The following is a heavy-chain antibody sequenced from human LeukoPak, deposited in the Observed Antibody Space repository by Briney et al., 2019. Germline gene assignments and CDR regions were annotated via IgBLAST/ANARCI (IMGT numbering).Heavy chain of an antibody. D-gene: IGHD3-22*01. CDR1: GGTFSSYA. V-gene: IGHV1-69*04. CDR2: IIPILGIA. J-gene: IGHJ1*01. Sequence: ASVKVSCKASGGTFSSYAISWVRQAPGQGLEWMGRIIPILGIANYAQKFQGRVTITADKSTSTAYMELSSLRSEDTAVYYCARVRPTYYYDSSGFSGEYFQHWGQGTLVTVSS. CDR3: ARVRPTYYYDSSGFSGEYFQH.